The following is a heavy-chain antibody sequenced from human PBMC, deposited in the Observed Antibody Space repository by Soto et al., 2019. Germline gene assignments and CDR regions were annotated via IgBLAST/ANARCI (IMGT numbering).Heavy chain of an antibody. CDR1: GGSISSSSYY. J-gene: IGHJ4*02. Sequence: SETLSLTCTVSGGSISSSSYYWGWIRQPPGKGLEWIGSIYYSGSTYYNPSLKSRVTISVDTSKNQFSLKLSSVSAADTAVYYCAIRWVSDDYFDYWGQGTLVTVSS. CDR3: AIRWVSDDYFDY. V-gene: IGHV4-39*01. CDR2: IYYSGST. D-gene: IGHD6-13*01.